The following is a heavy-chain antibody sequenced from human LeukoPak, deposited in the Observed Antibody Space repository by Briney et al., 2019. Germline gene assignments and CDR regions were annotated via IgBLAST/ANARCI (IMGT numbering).Heavy chain of an antibody. CDR2: ISGSGGST. CDR1: GFTFSSYA. D-gene: IGHD3-10*01. J-gene: IGHJ4*02. CDR3: ARARGAGPGAHFDY. V-gene: IGHV3-23*01. Sequence: GGSLRLSCAASGFTFSSYAMSWVRQAPGKGLEWVSAISGSGGSTHYADSVKGRFTISRDNSKNTLYLQMNSLRAEDTAIYYCARARGAGPGAHFDYWGQGTLVIVSS.